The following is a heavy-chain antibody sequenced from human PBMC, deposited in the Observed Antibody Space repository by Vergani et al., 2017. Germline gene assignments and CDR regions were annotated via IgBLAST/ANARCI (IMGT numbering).Heavy chain of an antibody. D-gene: IGHD4-17*01. V-gene: IGHV3-15*01. Sequence: EVQLVESGGGLVKPGGSLRLSCAASGFTFSNAWMSWVRQAPGKGLEWVGRIKSKTDGGTIDYAAPVKGRFTISRDDSKNTLYLQMNSLKTEDTAVYYCTTDPFTVTTDVAYWGQGTLVTVSS. CDR3: TTDPFTVTTDVAY. CDR2: IKSKTDGGTI. J-gene: IGHJ4*02. CDR1: GFTFSNAW.